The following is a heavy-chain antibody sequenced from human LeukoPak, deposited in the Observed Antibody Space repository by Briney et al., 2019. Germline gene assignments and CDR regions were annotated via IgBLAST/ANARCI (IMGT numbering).Heavy chain of an antibody. CDR2: ISGYNGNT. D-gene: IGHD5-18*01. CDR3: ARQVDTTMALPDY. CDR1: GYSFTSHG. V-gene: IGHV1-18*01. Sequence: ASVKVSCKASGYSFTSHGISRVRQAPGQGLEWMGWISGYNGNTNYAQKFQGRVTMTTDTSTSTAYMELRSLRSDDTAIYYCARQVDTTMALPDYWGQGTLVTVSS. J-gene: IGHJ4*02.